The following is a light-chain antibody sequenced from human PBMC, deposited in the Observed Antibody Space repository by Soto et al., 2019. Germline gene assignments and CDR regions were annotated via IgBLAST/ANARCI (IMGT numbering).Light chain of an antibody. J-gene: IGLJ1*01. V-gene: IGLV1-40*01. CDR2: GNS. Sequence: QYVLTQPPSVSGAPGQRVTISCTGSSSNIGAGYDVHWYQQLPGTAPKLLIYGNSNRPSGVPDRFSGSKSGTSASLAITGLQAEDEADYYCQSYDSSLSGWGFGTGTKVTVL. CDR3: QSYDSSLSGWG. CDR1: SSNIGAGYD.